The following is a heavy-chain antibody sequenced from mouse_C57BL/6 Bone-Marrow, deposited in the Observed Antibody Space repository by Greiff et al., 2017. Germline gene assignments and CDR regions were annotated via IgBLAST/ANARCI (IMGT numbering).Heavy chain of an antibody. CDR3: ARGGQAAQDYFDY. V-gene: IGHV1-19*01. J-gene: IGHJ2*01. CDR1: GYTFTDYY. Sequence: EVQLQQSGPVLVKPGASVKMSCKASGYTFTDYYMNWVKQSHGKSLEWIGVINPYNGGTSYNQKFKGKATLTVDKSSSTAYMELNSLTSEDSAVYYCARGGQAAQDYFDYWRQGTTLTVSS. D-gene: IGHD3-2*02. CDR2: INPYNGGT.